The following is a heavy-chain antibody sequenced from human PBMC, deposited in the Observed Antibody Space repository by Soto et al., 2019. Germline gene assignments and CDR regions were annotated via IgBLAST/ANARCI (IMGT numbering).Heavy chain of an antibody. CDR2: ISWNSGSI. CDR1: GFTFDDYA. CDR3: AKDRGSGGAEYFQH. J-gene: IGHJ1*01. D-gene: IGHD2-15*01. V-gene: IGHV3-9*01. Sequence: DVQLVESGGGLVQPGRSLRLSCAASGFTFDDYAMHWVRQAPGKGLEWVSGISWNSGSIGYADSVKGRFTISRDNAKNSLYLQMNSLRAEDTALYYCAKDRGSGGAEYFQHWGQGTLVTVSS.